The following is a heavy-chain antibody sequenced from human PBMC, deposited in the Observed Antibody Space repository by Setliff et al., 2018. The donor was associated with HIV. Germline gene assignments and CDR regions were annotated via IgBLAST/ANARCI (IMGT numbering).Heavy chain of an antibody. Sequence: PSETLSLTCAVYGGSFSGYYWSWIRQPPGKGLEWIGEINHYGSTNYNPSLKSRVTISVDTSKNQFSLKLSSVTAADTAVYYCAGLTGTDFDYWGQGTLVTSPQ. V-gene: IGHV4-34*01. J-gene: IGHJ4*02. CDR2: INHYGST. CDR3: AGLTGTDFDY. D-gene: IGHD1-20*01. CDR1: GGSFSGYY.